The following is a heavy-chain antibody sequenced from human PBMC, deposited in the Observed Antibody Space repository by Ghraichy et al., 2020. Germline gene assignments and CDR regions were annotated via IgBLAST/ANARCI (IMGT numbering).Heavy chain of an antibody. J-gene: IGHJ6*02. Sequence: GESLNISCVGSGFTFSGYNLNWVRQSPGKGLEWVSYISSSSRTIFYADSVKGRFTISRDNAQNSLYPQMNSLRDEDTAVYYCARASTVVRFYYYDGMDVWGQGTTVTVSS. CDR3: ARASTVVRFYYYDGMDV. CDR2: ISSSSRTI. D-gene: IGHD4-23*01. CDR1: GFTFSGYN. V-gene: IGHV3-48*02.